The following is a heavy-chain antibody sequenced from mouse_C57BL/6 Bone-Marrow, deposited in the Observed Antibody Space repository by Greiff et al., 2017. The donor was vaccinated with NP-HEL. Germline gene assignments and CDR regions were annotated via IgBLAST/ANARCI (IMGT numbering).Heavy chain of an antibody. D-gene: IGHD1-1*01. CDR1: GFNIKDDY. V-gene: IGHV14-4*01. J-gene: IGHJ3*01. CDR3: TTCDGSSPAWFAY. CDR2: IDPENGDT. Sequence: EVQLQQSGAELVRPGASVKLSCTASGFNIKDDYMHWVKQRPEQGLEWIGWIDPENGDTEYASKFQGKATITADTSSNTAYLQLSSLTSEDTAIYYCTTCDGSSPAWFAYWGQGTLVTVSA.